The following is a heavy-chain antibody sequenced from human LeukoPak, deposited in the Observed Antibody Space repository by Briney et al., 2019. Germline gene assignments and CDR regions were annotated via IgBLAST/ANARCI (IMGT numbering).Heavy chain of an antibody. J-gene: IGHJ3*02. CDR1: GGSFSCHY. Sequence: SETLSLTCTVSGGSFSCHYWSWIRQPPGKGLEWIGYISYIGSTNYNPSLKSRVTISVDTSKNQFSLKLSSVTAADTAVYYCARDPTTVTKGLDIWGQGTMVTVSS. D-gene: IGHD4-17*01. CDR3: ARDPTTVTKGLDI. V-gene: IGHV4-59*11. CDR2: ISYIGST.